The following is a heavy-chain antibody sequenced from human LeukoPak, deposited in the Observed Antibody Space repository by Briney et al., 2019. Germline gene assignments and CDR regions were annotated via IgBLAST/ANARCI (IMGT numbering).Heavy chain of an antibody. V-gene: IGHV4-38-2*01. CDR3: ARHGGYCSSTSCYQSNYYYYLMDL. CDR2: IYRSGNT. J-gene: IGHJ6*03. Sequence: SETLSLTCAVSGYPISSDYYWGWIRQPPGKGLEWIGRIYRSGNTYYNPSLKSRVTISVDTSKNQFSLKVNSVTAADTAVYYCARHGGYCSSTSCYQSNYYYYLMDLWGKGTTVSVS. CDR1: GYPISSDYY. D-gene: IGHD2-2*01.